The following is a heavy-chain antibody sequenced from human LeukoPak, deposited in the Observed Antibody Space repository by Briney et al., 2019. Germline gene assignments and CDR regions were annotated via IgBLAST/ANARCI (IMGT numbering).Heavy chain of an antibody. D-gene: IGHD3-9*01. CDR1: GYTFTSYD. CDR3: ARAPSIYDILTGSLDP. Sequence: ASVKVSCKASGYTFTSYDINWVRQATGQGLEWMGWMNPNRGNTGYAQKFQGRVTMTRNTSISTAYMELSSLRSDDTAVYYCARAPSIYDILTGSLDPWGQGTLVTVSS. CDR2: MNPNRGNT. V-gene: IGHV1-8*01. J-gene: IGHJ5*02.